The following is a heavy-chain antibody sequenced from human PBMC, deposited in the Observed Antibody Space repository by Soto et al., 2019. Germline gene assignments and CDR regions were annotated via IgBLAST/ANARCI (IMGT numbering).Heavy chain of an antibody. V-gene: IGHV5-51*01. D-gene: IGHD3-16*01. J-gene: IGHJ5*02. CDR3: ARGGGTAGRFSKS. CDR2: IYPGDSDT. CDR1: GYTFTSYW. Sequence: GESLKISCKGSGYTFTSYWIGWVRQMPGEGLEWLGVIYPGDSDTRYSPSFQGQVTISADKSINTAYLQWGSLKASDSAIYYCARGGGTAGRFSKSWGQGSRVTFSS.